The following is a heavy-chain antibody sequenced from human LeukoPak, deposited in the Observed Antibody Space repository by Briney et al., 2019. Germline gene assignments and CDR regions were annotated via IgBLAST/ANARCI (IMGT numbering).Heavy chain of an antibody. CDR2: IYYSGST. CDR3: ARLSRRMNPDY. D-gene: IGHD1-14*01. Sequence: SETLSLTCAVYGGSFSGYYWSWIRQPPGKGLEWIGSIYYSGSTYYNPSLKSRVTISVDTSKNQFSLKLSSVTAADTAVYYCARLSRRMNPDYWGQGTLVTVSS. V-gene: IGHV4-34*01. CDR1: GGSFSGYY. J-gene: IGHJ4*02.